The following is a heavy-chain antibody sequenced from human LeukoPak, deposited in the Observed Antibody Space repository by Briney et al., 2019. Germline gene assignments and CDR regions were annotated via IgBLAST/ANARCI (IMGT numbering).Heavy chain of an antibody. D-gene: IGHD6-13*01. J-gene: IGHJ6*04. CDR2: IIPIFGTA. CDR3: AAGGPEGLIAAARYYYYYGMDV. Sequence: GASVKVSCKASGGTFSSYAISWVRQAPGQGLEWMGGIIPIFGTANYAQKFQGRVTITADESTSTAYMELSSLRSEDTAVYYCAAGGPEGLIAAARYYYYYGMDVWGKGITVTVSS. V-gene: IGHV1-69*13. CDR1: GGTFSSYA.